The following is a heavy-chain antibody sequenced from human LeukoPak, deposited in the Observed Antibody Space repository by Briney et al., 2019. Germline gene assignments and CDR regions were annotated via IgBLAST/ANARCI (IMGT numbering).Heavy chain of an antibody. CDR2: INPNSGGT. CDR3: ARGKATYDWVFDN. Sequence: VASVKVSCKASGYTFTGHYIHWVRQAPGQGLEWMGWINPNSGGTNYAQKFQGRVTMTRDTSISTAYMELSRLRSDDTAVYYCARGKATYDWVFDNWGQGTLVTVSS. CDR1: GYTFTGHY. J-gene: IGHJ4*02. V-gene: IGHV1-2*02. D-gene: IGHD1-1*01.